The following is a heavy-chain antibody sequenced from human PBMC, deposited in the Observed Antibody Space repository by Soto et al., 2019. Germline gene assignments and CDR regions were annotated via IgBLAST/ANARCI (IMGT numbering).Heavy chain of an antibody. CDR3: AHTRGTEQQPVHWVDP. CDR2: IYWDDDK. V-gene: IGHV2-5*02. J-gene: IGHJ5*02. Sequence: QITLKESGPTLVKPTQPLTLTCTFSGFSLSTSGVGVGWIRQPPGKALEWLALIYWDDDKRYSPSLKSRLTITKDNSKHHVVLTMANMDPVDTATDYCAHTRGTEQQPVHWVDPWGQGTLVTVSS. CDR1: GFSLSTSGVG. D-gene: IGHD6-6*01.